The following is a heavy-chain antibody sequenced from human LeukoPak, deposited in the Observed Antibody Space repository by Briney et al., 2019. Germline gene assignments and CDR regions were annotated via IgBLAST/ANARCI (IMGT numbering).Heavy chain of an antibody. CDR3: ARGIVGATTH. D-gene: IGHD1-26*01. V-gene: IGHV3-66*01. CDR1: GFTVSSSY. J-gene: IGHJ4*02. Sequence: PGGSLRLSCAASGFTVSSSYMSWVRQTPGKGLEWVSFIYSGGDTYYADSVKGRFTISRDNSKNTLYLQMNSLRAEDTAVYYCARGIVGATTHWGQGTLVTVSS. CDR2: IYSGGDT.